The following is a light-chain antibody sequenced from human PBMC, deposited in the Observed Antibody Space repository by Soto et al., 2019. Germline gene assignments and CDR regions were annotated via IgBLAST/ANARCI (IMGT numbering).Light chain of an antibody. CDR1: QTGXSD. V-gene: IGKV3-15*01. CDR2: GES. Sequence: ERIMTTSQATPSVTPVSRATLSCRASQTGXSDLVWYRLKPCQAPRLLIXGESNRATVVPERFSGSGSGRVFTLIIISMQSADFVGHYCQQYTNMLTGPFGHRTKV. CDR3: QQYTNMLTGP. J-gene: IGKJ2*01.